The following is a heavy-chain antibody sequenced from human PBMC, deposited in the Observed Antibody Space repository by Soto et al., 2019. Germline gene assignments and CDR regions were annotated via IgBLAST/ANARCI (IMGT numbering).Heavy chain of an antibody. CDR3: SRDPLAFHIGGH. Sequence: EVQLVESGGGLVQPGGSLRLSCAASGFTFSDYWLSWVRQSPVKGLEWVANMSPDGRKRYYLDSLKGRFTISRDNAKNSLYLRMSRLSAEDTAVYFCSRDPLAFHIGGHWGQGTLVTVSS. CDR1: GFTFSDYW. J-gene: IGHJ4*02. D-gene: IGHD3-3*02. CDR2: MSPDGRKR. V-gene: IGHV3-7*01.